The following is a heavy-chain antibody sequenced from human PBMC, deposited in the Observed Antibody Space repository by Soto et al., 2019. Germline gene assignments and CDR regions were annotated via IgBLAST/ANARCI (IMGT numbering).Heavy chain of an antibody. CDR1: GGTFSSYA. V-gene: IGHV1-69*06. CDR2: IIPIFGTA. CDR3: AREAWLEFWSGYSHFDY. D-gene: IGHD3-3*01. Sequence: QVQLVQSGAEVKKPGSSVKVSCKASGGTFSSYAISWVRQAPGQGLEWMGGIIPIFGTANYAQKFQGRVTITADKSTSTAYMELSSLRSEDTAVYYCAREAWLEFWSGYSHFDYWGQGTLVTVSS. J-gene: IGHJ4*02.